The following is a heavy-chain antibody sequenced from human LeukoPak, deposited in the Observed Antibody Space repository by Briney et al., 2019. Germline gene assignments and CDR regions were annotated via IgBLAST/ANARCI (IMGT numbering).Heavy chain of an antibody. CDR2: INPKNGGT. V-gene: IGHV1-2*02. CDR1: GSTFTDYY. D-gene: IGHD3-10*01. CDR3: ARVGWSGSWSLNLDY. Sequence: GASVKVSCKASGSTFTDYYMHWVRQAPGQGLGGMGWINPKNGGTNYARKFQDRVTMTRDTSISTVYMELSRLTSDDTAVYYCARVGWSGSWSLNLDYWGQGTLVTVSS. J-gene: IGHJ4*02.